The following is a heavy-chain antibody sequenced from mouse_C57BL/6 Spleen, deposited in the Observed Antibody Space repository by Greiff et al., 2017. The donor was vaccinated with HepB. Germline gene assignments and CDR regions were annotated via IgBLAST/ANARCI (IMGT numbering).Heavy chain of an antibody. Sequence: EVMLVESEGGLVQPGSSMKLSCTASGFTFSDYYMAWVRQVPEKGLEWVANINYDGSSTYYLDSLKSRFIISRDNAKNILYMQMSSLKSEDTATDYCARDRGDYDGAMDYWGQGTSVTVSS. D-gene: IGHD2-4*01. CDR3: ARDRGDYDGAMDY. V-gene: IGHV5-16*01. J-gene: IGHJ4*01. CDR2: INYDGSST. CDR1: GFTFSDYY.